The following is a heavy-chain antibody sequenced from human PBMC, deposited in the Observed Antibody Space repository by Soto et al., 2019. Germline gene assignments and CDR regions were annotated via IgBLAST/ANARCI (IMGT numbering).Heavy chain of an antibody. Sequence: PGGSLRLSCAASGFTFSSYGMHWVRQAPGKGLEWVAVISYDGSNKYYADSVKGRFTISRDNSKNTLYLQMNSLRAEDTAVYYCAKDRGAATLDYWGQGTLVTVSS. CDR2: ISYDGSNK. CDR3: AKDRGAATLDY. V-gene: IGHV3-30*18. CDR1: GFTFSSYG. J-gene: IGHJ4*02. D-gene: IGHD6-25*01.